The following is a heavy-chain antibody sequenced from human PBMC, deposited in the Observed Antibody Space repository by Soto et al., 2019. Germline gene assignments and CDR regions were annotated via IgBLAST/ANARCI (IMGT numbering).Heavy chain of an antibody. CDR2: IYYSGST. J-gene: IGHJ4*02. CDR3: ARVTGRYFDY. CDR1: GGSISSYC. Sequence: SETLSLTCTVSGGSISSYCWSWIRQPPGKGLEWIGYIYYSGSTNYNPSLKSRVTISVDTSKNQFSLKLSSVTAADTAVYYCARVTGRYFDYWGQGTLVTVSS. V-gene: IGHV4-59*01.